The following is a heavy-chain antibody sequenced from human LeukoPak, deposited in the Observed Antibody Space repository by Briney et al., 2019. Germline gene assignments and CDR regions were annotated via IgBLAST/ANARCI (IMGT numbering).Heavy chain of an antibody. CDR2: INPNSGGT. D-gene: IGHD3-22*01. CDR1: GYTFTNYG. CDR3: ARAGYYYDSSGHPFDY. Sequence: ASLKVSCKASGYTFTNYGISWVRQAPGQGLEWMGWINPNSGGTNYAQKFQGRVTMTRDTSISTAYMELSRLRSDDTAVYYCARAGYYYDSSGHPFDYWGQGTLVTVSS. J-gene: IGHJ4*02. V-gene: IGHV1-2*02.